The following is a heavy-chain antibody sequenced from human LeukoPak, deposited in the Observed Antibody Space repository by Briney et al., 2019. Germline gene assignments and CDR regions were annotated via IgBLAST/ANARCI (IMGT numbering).Heavy chain of an antibody. CDR3: AKDGLRFGSGGSCYFDY. J-gene: IGHJ4*02. Sequence: AGGSLRLSCAASGFTFSNYAMSWVRQAPGKGLEWVSAISGSGGGTYYADSVKGRFTISRDNSKNTLYLQMNSLRAEDTAVYYCAKDGLRFGSGGSCYFDYWGQGTLVTVSS. CDR2: ISGSGGGT. D-gene: IGHD2-15*01. V-gene: IGHV3-23*01. CDR1: GFTFSNYA.